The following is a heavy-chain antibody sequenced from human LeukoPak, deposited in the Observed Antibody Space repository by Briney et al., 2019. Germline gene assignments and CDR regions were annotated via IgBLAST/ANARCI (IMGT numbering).Heavy chain of an antibody. D-gene: IGHD1-26*01. CDR1: GGTFSSYA. CDR2: IIPIFGTA. Sequence: SVKVSCKASGGTFSSYAISWVRQAPGQGLEWMGGIIPIFGTANYAQKFQGRVTVTADESTSTAYMELSSLRSEDTAVYYCARGSAGSYFEYFDYWGQGALVTVSS. V-gene: IGHV1-69*13. CDR3: ARGSAGSYFEYFDY. J-gene: IGHJ4*02.